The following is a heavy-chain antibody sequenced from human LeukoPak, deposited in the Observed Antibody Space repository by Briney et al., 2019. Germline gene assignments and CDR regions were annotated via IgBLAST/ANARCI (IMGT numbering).Heavy chain of an antibody. CDR3: ARAYGARPYYYFDY. CDR2: IYYSGSA. J-gene: IGHJ4*02. CDR1: GGSISSNGYY. V-gene: IGHV4-39*01. Sequence: SETLSPTCSVSGGSISSNGYYWGWIRQPPGKGLEWIGAIYYSGSAYYNPSLKSRVTISVDTSKNQFSLKVTSVTAADTAVYYCARAYGARPYYYFDYWGQGTLVTVSS. D-gene: IGHD4-17*01.